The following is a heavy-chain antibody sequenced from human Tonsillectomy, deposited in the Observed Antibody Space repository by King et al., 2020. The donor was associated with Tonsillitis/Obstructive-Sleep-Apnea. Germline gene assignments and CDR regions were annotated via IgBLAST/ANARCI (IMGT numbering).Heavy chain of an antibody. D-gene: IGHD4-17*01. CDR1: GYNFTRFW. J-gene: IGHJ4*02. CDR3: ARRGYGDYPVFDS. Sequence: QLVQSGAEVKKPGESLKISCKGSGYNFTRFWIGWVRQMPGKGLEWIGIIYPGDSDTTYSPSFQGHFAISGDKSISTAYLKWSSLKASDTAMYYCARRGYGDYPVFDSWGQGTLVTVSS. CDR2: IYPGDSDT. V-gene: IGHV5-51*01.